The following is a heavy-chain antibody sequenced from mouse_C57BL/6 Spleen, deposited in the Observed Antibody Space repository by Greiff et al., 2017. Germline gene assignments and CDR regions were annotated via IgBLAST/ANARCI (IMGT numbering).Heavy chain of an antibody. CDR2: IDPEDGDT. V-gene: IGHV14-1*01. CDR3: TSDYSGSSPSIAMSN. D-gene: IGHD1-1*01. J-gene: IGHJ4*01. Sequence: EVQLQQSGAELVRPGASVKLSCTASGFNIKDYYMHWVKQRPEQGLEWIGRIDPEDGDTEYATKFQGKATMTADTSSNTAYLQLSSLTSEDTAVYYCTSDYSGSSPSIAMSNWGQGTSVTVSA. CDR1: GFNIKDYY.